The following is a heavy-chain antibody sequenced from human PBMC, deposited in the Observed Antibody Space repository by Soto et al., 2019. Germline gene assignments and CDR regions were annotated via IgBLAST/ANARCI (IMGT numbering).Heavy chain of an antibody. CDR1: GGSISSGDYY. CDR3: ARVTMVRGVIAKKTDAFDI. CDR2: IYYSGST. V-gene: IGHV4-30-4*01. Sequence: PSETLSLTCTVSGGSISSGDYYWSWIRQPPGKGLEWIGYIYYSGSTYYNPSLKSRVTISVDTSKNQFPLKLSSVTAADTAVYYCARVTMVRGVIAKKTDAFDIWGQGTRVTVSS. D-gene: IGHD3-10*01. J-gene: IGHJ3*02.